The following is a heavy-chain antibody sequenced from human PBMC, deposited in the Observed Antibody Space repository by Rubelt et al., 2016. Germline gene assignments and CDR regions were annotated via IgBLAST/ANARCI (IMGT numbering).Heavy chain of an antibody. CDR1: GFTFRNYA. CDR3: GTVLVTGDDAFGI. V-gene: IGHV3-69-1*01. Sequence: GGRLVQPGGSLRLSCAASGFTFRNYAMTWVRQASGKGLEWVSSIGSNSYTYYADSVRGRFTISRDNAKNMLYLQMSSLRAEDTAVYYCGTVLVTGDDAFGIWGQGTMVTVSS. D-gene: IGHD5-18*01. J-gene: IGHJ3*02. CDR2: IGSNSYT.